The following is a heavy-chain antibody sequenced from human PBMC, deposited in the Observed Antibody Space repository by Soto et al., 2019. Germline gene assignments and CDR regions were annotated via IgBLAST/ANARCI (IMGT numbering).Heavy chain of an antibody. D-gene: IGHD6-6*01. J-gene: IGHJ6*02. Sequence: QVQLVQSGAEVKKPGSSVKVSCKASGGTFSSYAISWVRQAPGQGLEWMGGIIPIFGTANYAQKFQGRVTLPADEYTSTAYMELSSLRSEDTAVYYCARGGLNIAARQYYYYGMDVWGQGTTVTVSS. CDR3: ARGGLNIAARQYYYYGMDV. CDR1: GGTFSSYA. V-gene: IGHV1-69*12. CDR2: IIPIFGTA.